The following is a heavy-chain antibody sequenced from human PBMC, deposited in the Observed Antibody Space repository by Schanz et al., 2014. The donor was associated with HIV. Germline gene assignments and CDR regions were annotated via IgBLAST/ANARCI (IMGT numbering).Heavy chain of an antibody. Sequence: QVQLVESGGGWVMPGQSLRLSCTASGFPFSDYYMSWVRQAPGKGLEWAAVIWYDGSYKYYADSVKGRFTISRDNPKNTLYLQMNSLRAEDTAIYYCARSPDWAGTDAFDIWGQGTMVTVSS. J-gene: IGHJ3*02. V-gene: IGHV3-33*08. CDR1: GFPFSDYY. D-gene: IGHD6-19*01. CDR3: ARSPDWAGTDAFDI. CDR2: IWYDGSYK.